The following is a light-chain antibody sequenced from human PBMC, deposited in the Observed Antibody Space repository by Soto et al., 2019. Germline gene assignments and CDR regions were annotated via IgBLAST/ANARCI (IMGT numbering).Light chain of an antibody. V-gene: IGKV1-13*02. Sequence: AIQLTQSPSSLSASIGDRVTITCRASQGISSALAWYQQKPGKAPKLLIYNASSLESGVPSRFSRSGSGTDLILTISSLQPEDFATYYCQQFNSYPITCGQGTRLEIK. CDR1: QGISSA. CDR3: QQFNSYPIT. CDR2: NAS. J-gene: IGKJ5*01.